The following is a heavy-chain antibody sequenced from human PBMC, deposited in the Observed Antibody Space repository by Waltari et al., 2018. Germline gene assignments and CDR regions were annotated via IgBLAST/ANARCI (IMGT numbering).Heavy chain of an antibody. CDR3: ARKLLGISFHFDY. D-gene: IGHD7-27*01. CDR1: GYSISRGYY. Sequence: QVQLQESGPGLVKPSETLSPPGTVSGYSISRGYYWGWIPQTPGKVLEWIGSIYHSGGTYHNPSLESRVTISVDTSKNQFSLKLSSVTAADTAVYYCARKLLGISFHFDYWGQGTLVTVSS. CDR2: IYHSGGT. V-gene: IGHV4-38-2*02. J-gene: IGHJ4*02.